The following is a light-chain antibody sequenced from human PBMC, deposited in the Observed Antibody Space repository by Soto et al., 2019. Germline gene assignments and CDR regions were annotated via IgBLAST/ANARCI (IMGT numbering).Light chain of an antibody. CDR1: SGDVGGYNS. CDR2: EVT. J-gene: IGLJ3*02. Sequence: QSALTQPPSASGSPGQSVTISCTGTSGDVGGYNSVAWYQQHPGKAPKLMIYEVTKRPSGVPDRFSGSKSGNTASLTVSGLQAEDEADYYCSSYAGSKSLVFGGGTKLTVL. V-gene: IGLV2-8*01. CDR3: SSYAGSKSLV.